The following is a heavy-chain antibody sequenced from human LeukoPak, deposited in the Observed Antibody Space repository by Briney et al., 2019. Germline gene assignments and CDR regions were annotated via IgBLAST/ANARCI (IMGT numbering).Heavy chain of an antibody. D-gene: IGHD3-10*01. CDR1: GDSVSSNSAA. CDR3: ARGGVLLWFGELLLDNWFDP. V-gene: IGHV6-1*01. Sequence: SQTLSLTCAISGDSVSSNSAAWNWIRQSPSRGLEWLGRTYYRSKWYNDYAVSVKSRITINPDTSKNQFSLQLNSVTPEDTAVYYCARGGVLLWFGELLLDNWFDPWGQGTLVTVSS. CDR2: TYYRSKWYN. J-gene: IGHJ5*02.